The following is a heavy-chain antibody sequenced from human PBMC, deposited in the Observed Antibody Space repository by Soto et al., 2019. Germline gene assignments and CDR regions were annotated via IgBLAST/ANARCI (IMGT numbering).Heavy chain of an antibody. Sequence: SETLSLTCAVSGGSISSSNWWSWVRQPPGKGLEWIGEIYHSGSTNYNPSLKSRVTISVDKSKNQFSLKLSSVTAADTAVYYCARDRIVVVPAAMKPYYYYGMDVWGQWTTVTVSS. J-gene: IGHJ6*02. V-gene: IGHV4-4*02. CDR2: IYHSGST. CDR1: GGSISSSNW. CDR3: ARDRIVVVPAAMKPYYYYGMDV. D-gene: IGHD2-2*01.